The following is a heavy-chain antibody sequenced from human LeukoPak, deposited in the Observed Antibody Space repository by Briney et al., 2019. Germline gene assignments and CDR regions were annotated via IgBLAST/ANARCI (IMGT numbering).Heavy chain of an antibody. D-gene: IGHD1-26*01. Sequence: ASVKVSCKASGYTFTGYYMHWVRQAPGQGLEWMGWINANSGGTNYAQRFQDRVTMTRDTSISTAYMDLSRLTSDDTAVYYCARDLGLLGTTYADYWGQGTLVTVSS. CDR3: ARDLGLLGTTYADY. V-gene: IGHV1-2*02. J-gene: IGHJ4*02. CDR1: GYTFTGYY. CDR2: INANSGGT.